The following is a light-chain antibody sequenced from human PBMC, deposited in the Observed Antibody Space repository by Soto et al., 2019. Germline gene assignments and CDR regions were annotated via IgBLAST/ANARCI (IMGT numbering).Light chain of an antibody. J-gene: IGKJ4*01. CDR1: QSISSW. V-gene: IGKV1-5*01. Sequence: DIQMTQSPSTLSASVGDRVTITCRASQSISSWLAWYQQKPGKAPKLLIYDASSLESGVPSRFSGSGSGTEFTLTISSLQPDDFATYYCQQYNSYSALTFGGGTKVEI. CDR2: DAS. CDR3: QQYNSYSALT.